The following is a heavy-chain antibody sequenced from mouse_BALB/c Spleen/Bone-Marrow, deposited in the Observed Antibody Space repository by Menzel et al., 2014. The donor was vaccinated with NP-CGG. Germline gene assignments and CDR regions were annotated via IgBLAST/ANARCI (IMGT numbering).Heavy chain of an antibody. V-gene: IGHV4-1*02. J-gene: IGHJ2*01. CDR1: GFDFSRHW. CDR2: INPDSRTI. D-gene: IGHD2-1*01. Sequence: LQQSGGGLVQPGGSLKLSCAASGFDFSRHWMSWVRQAPGKGLQWIGEINPDSRTINYAPSLKAKFIISRDNAKNTLYLQMSKVRSDDTALYYCARGNYYGNLDYWGQGTTLTVSS. CDR3: ARGNYYGNLDY.